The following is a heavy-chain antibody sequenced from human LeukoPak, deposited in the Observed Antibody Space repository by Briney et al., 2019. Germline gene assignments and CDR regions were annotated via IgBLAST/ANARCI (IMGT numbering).Heavy chain of an antibody. CDR3: ARASITIFGVVSPLDY. Sequence: ASVKVSCKASGYTFTGYYMHWVRQAPGQGLEWVGWINPNSGGTNYAQKFQGRVTMTRDTSISTAYMELSRLTSDDTAVCYCARASITIFGVVSPLDYWGQGTLVTVSS. CDR2: INPNSGGT. CDR1: GYTFTGYY. J-gene: IGHJ4*02. D-gene: IGHD3-3*01. V-gene: IGHV1-2*02.